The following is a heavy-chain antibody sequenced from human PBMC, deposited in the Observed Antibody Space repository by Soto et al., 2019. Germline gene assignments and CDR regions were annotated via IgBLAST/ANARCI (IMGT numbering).Heavy chain of an antibody. CDR2: MNPNSGNT. CDR1: GYTFTSYD. CDR3: ARSSTTYYYQSSPYWPDKELDI. J-gene: IGHJ4*02. Sequence: ASVKVSCKASGYTFTSYDINWVRQATGQGLEWIGWMNPNSGNTGYAQKFQGRVTMTRNTSISTAYMELSSLRSEDTAVYYCARSSTTYYYQSSPYWPDKELDIWGQGTLVTVSS. V-gene: IGHV1-8*01. D-gene: IGHD3-22*01.